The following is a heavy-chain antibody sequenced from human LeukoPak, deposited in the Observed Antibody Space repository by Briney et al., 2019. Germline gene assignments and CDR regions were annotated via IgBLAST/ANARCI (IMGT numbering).Heavy chain of an antibody. D-gene: IGHD6-13*01. Sequence: SETLSLTCAVYGGSFSGYYWSWIRQPPGKGLEWIGEINHSGSTNNNPSLKSRVTISVDTSKNQFSLKLSSVTAADTAVYYCARANTVYSSSGIDYWGQGTLVTVSS. CDR3: ARANTVYSSSGIDY. V-gene: IGHV4-34*01. J-gene: IGHJ4*02. CDR1: GGSFSGYY. CDR2: INHSGST.